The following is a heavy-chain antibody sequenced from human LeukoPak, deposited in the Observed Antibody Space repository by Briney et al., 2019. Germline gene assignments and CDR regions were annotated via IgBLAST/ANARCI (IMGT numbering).Heavy chain of an antibody. D-gene: IGHD3-16*02. CDR1: GFTFSSYS. Sequence: GGSLRLSCAASGFTFSSYSMNWVRQAPGKGLEWVSSITSSSTYIYYADSVKGRFTISRDNSKNTLYLQMNSLRAEDTAVYYCAKGEFDYVWGSYRSQHQLFHPLNKHHFDYWGQGTLVTVSS. V-gene: IGHV3-21*04. CDR2: ITSSSTYI. J-gene: IGHJ4*02. CDR3: AKGEFDYVWGSYRSQHQLFHPLNKHHFDY.